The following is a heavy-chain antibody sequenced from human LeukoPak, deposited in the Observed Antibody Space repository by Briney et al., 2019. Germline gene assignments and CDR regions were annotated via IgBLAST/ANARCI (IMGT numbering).Heavy chain of an antibody. Sequence: SETLSLTCAVYGGSFSGYYWSWIRQPPGKGLEWIGEINHSGSTNYNPSLKSRVTISVDTSKNQFSLKLSSVTAADTAVYYCARVIVVVTAIPYPYFDYWGQGTLVTVSS. CDR2: INHSGST. J-gene: IGHJ4*02. V-gene: IGHV4-34*01. CDR1: GGSFSGYY. D-gene: IGHD2-21*02. CDR3: ARVIVVVTAIPYPYFDY.